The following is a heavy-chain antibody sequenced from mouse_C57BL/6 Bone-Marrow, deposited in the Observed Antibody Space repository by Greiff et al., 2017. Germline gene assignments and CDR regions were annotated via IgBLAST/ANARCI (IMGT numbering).Heavy chain of an antibody. D-gene: IGHD2-4*01. CDR2: IYPGSGST. CDR3: AGYDYGYYAMDY. CDR1: GYTFTSYW. V-gene: IGHV1-55*01. J-gene: IGHJ4*01. Sequence: QVQLQQPGAELVKPGASVKMSCKASGYTFTSYWLTWVKQRPGQGLEWIGDIYPGSGSTNYNEKFKSKATLTVDTSSSTAYMKLSSLTSEDSAVYYCAGYDYGYYAMDYWGQGTSVTVSS.